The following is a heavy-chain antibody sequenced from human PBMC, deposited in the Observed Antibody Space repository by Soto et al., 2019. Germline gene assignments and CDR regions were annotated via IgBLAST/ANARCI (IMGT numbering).Heavy chain of an antibody. CDR1: GFAFATYA. CDR2: ITNSGDST. V-gene: IGHV3-23*01. CDR3: ARGGPRDGYRDLDY. Sequence: EVQLLESGGDLVQPGGSLRLFCAASGFAFATYAMTWVRQSPGKGLEWVSCITNSGDSTYFADSVKGRFTISRDDSKNTLYLQMSGLSAEDTAVYYCARGGPRDGYRDLDYWGPGTQVTVSS. D-gene: IGHD5-18*01. J-gene: IGHJ4*02.